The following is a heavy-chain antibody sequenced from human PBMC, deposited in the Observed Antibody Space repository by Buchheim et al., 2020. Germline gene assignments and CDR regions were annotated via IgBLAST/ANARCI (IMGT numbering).Heavy chain of an antibody. D-gene: IGHD6-6*01. V-gene: IGHV4-34*01. CDR1: GGSFSGYY. J-gene: IGHJ4*02. CDR2: INHSGST. Sequence: QVQLQQWGAGLLKPSETLSLTCAVYGGSFSGYYWSWIRQPPGKGLEWIGEINHSGSTNYNPSLKSRVTISVDTSKNQFSLKLSSVTAADTAVYYCARGHSWSIAGRPPDYWGQGTL. CDR3: ARGHSWSIAGRPPDY.